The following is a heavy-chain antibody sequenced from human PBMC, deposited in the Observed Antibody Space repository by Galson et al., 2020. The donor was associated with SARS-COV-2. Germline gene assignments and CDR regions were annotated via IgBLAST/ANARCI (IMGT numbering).Heavy chain of an antibody. CDR1: GFSFSTYW. D-gene: IGHD2-15*01. Sequence: GGSLRLSCAASGFSFSTYWMHWVRQAPGKGLVSVSRINGDGGYTNYADSVKGRFTISRDNSKNVLYLQTNSLRAEDTAVYYCVRDVSWSLDCWGQGALVTVSS. J-gene: IGHJ4*02. CDR2: INGDGGYT. V-gene: IGHV3-74*01. CDR3: VRDVSWSLDC.